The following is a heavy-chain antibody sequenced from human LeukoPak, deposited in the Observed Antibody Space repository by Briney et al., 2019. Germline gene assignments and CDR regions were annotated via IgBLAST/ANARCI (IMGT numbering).Heavy chain of an antibody. D-gene: IGHD2-2*01. V-gene: IGHV4-59*08. CDR1: GFTFSSYA. CDR2: IYYSGST. J-gene: IGHJ3*02. CDR3: ARSSCSSTSCRDAFDI. Sequence: GSLRLSCAASGFTFSSYAMSWVRQAPGKGLEWIGYIYYSGSTNYNPSLKSRVTISVDTSKNQFSLKLSSVTAADTAVYYCARSSCSSTSCRDAFDIWGQGTMVTVSS.